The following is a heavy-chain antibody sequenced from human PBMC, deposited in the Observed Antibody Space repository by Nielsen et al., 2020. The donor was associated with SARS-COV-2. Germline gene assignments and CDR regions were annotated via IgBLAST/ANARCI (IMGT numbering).Heavy chain of an antibody. J-gene: IGHJ4*02. Sequence: GGSLRLSCAASGFTFSSYAMSWVRQAPGKGLEWVSALSGSGGSTHYADSVKGRFTISRDNSKNTLYLQMNSLRAEDTAVYYCARVPVRSGFTQYYFDYWGQGTLVTVSS. CDR1: GFTFSSYA. V-gene: IGHV3-23*01. CDR3: ARVPVRSGFTQYYFDY. CDR2: LSGSGGST. D-gene: IGHD3-22*01.